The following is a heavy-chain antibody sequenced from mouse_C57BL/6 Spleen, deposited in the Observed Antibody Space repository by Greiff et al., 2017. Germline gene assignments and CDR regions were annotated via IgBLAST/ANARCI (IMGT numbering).Heavy chain of an antibody. D-gene: IGHD2-2*01. J-gene: IGHJ4*01. CDR3: ARTGDYGYDDEAMDY. CDR2: ISSGSSTI. Sequence: EVQLVESGGGLVKPGGSLKLSCAASGFTFSDYGMHWVRQAPEKGLEWVAYISSGSSTIYYADTVKGRFTISRDNAKNTLFLQMTSLRSEDTAMYYCARTGDYGYDDEAMDYWGQGTSVTVSS. V-gene: IGHV5-17*01. CDR1: GFTFSDYG.